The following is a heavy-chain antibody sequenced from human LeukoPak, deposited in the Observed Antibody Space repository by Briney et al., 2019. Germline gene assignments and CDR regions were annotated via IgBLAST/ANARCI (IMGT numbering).Heavy chain of an antibody. CDR3: ARTLDYDFWSGYD. CDR2: INHSGGT. V-gene: IGHV4-34*01. Sequence: SETLSLTCAVYGGSFSGYYWSWIRQPPGKGLEWIGEINHSGGTNYNPSLKSRVTISVDTSKNQFSLKPSSVTAADTAVYYCARTLDYDFWSGYDWGQGTLVTVSS. CDR1: GGSFSGYY. J-gene: IGHJ4*02. D-gene: IGHD3-3*01.